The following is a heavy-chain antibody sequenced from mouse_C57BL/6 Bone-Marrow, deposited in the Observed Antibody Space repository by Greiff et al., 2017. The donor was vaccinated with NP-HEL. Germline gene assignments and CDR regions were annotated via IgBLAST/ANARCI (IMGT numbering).Heavy chain of an antibody. D-gene: IGHD1-1*01. CDR2: IYPRSCNT. V-gene: IGHV1-81*01. CDR1: GYTFTSYG. CDR3: ARSSYGSSWGRFAY. Sequence: QVQLQQSGAELARPGASVKLSCKASGYTFTSYGISWVKQRTGQGLEWIGEIYPRSCNTYYNEKFKGKATLTADKSSSTAYMELRSLTSEDSAVYFCARSSYGSSWGRFAYWGQGTLVTVSA. J-gene: IGHJ3*01.